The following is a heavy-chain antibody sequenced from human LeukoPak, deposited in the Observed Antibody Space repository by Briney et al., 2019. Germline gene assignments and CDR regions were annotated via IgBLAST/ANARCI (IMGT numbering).Heavy chain of an antibody. V-gene: IGHV3-23*01. D-gene: IGHD5-18*01. Sequence: PGGSLRLSCAASGITFSSYVMSWVRQAPGKGLEWVSSLSAKGGATFYADSVKGRFTISRDNSKNKLYLQTNSLRAEDTALYYCAKGRGYSYGTDAFDIWGQGTMVTVSS. CDR1: GITFSSYV. J-gene: IGHJ3*02. CDR2: LSAKGGAT. CDR3: AKGRGYSYGTDAFDI.